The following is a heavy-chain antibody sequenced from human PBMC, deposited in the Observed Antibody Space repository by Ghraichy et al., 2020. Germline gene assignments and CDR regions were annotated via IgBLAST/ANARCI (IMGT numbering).Heavy chain of an antibody. CDR1: GYRFTSYW. D-gene: IGHD6-19*01. V-gene: IGHV5-51*01. J-gene: IGHJ4*02. CDR2: IFPADSDT. Sequence: GESQNISCKASGYRFTSYWIGWVRQMPGKGLEWMGVIFPADSDTRYSPSFQGQVTISADKSISTAYLQWSSLKASDIAMYYCARQLSSGWYVGFDYWGLGTLVTVSS. CDR3: ARQLSSGWYVGFDY.